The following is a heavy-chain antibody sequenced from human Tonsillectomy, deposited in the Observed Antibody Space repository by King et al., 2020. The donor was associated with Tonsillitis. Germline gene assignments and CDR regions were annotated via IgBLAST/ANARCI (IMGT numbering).Heavy chain of an antibody. CDR1: GFIFSSYA. J-gene: IGHJ1*01. CDR3: ARGQEQWLVSAFFQH. V-gene: IGHV3-30*01. D-gene: IGHD6-19*01. CDR2: ISYDVSNR. Sequence: QLVQSGGGAVQPGRSLRLSCAASGFIFSSYAMHWVRQAPGKGLEWVAVISYDVSNRYYADSVKGRFTISRDNSKNTLFLQMNSLRSEDTAIYYCARGQEQWLVSAFFQHWGQGTLVTVSS.